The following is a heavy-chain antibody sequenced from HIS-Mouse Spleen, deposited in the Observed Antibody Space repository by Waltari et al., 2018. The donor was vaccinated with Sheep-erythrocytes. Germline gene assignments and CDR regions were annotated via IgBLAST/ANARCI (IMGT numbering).Heavy chain of an antibody. Sequence: VQLVESGGGLVKPGGSLRLSCAASGFTFSSYGMHWVRQAPGKGLEWVAVISYDGSKKSYAGSVKGRFTISRDNSKNTLYLQMNSLRAEDTAVYYCAKGDAMVYDAFDIWGQGTMVTVSS. CDR1: GFTFSSYG. V-gene: IGHV3-30*18. CDR2: ISYDGSKK. J-gene: IGHJ3*02. D-gene: IGHD2-8*01. CDR3: AKGDAMVYDAFDI.